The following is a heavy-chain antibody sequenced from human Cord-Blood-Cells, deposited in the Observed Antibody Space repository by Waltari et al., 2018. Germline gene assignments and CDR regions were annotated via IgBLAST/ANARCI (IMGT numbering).Heavy chain of an antibody. V-gene: IGHV4-34*01. J-gene: IGHJ5*02. Sequence: QVQLQQWGAGLLKPSETLSLTCAVYGGSFSGYYWSWIRQPPGKGLEWSGEINHRGSTNYNPSLKSRVTRAVDASKNQFSLKRGSVTAADTAVYYCARGPYYYDSSGYYTWFDPLGQGTLVTVSS. D-gene: IGHD3-22*01. CDR3: ARGPYYYDSSGYYTWFDP. CDR2: INHRGST. CDR1: GGSFSGYY.